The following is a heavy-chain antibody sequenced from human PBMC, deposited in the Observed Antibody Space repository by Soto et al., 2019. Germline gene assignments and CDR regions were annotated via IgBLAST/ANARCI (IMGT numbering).Heavy chain of an antibody. D-gene: IGHD2-2*01. Sequence: PSETLSLTCTVCGDSISVGTYYWSWIRQHPGKGLEWIGYIFGSGTTEYNPSLRSRLPISIDTSKTQFSLKLTSVNDADKAVYYCARGLPEWSNDQRGQGTLVSVSS. CDR1: GDSISVGTYY. V-gene: IGHV4-31*03. CDR2: IFGSGTT. J-gene: IGHJ4*02. CDR3: ARGLPEWSNDQ.